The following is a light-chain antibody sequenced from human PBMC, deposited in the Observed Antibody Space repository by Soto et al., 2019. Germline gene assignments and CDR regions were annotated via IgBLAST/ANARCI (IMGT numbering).Light chain of an antibody. Sequence: QSALTQPPSVSGAPGQRVTISCTGSSSNIGAGFDVHWYQQLPGTAPKLLIHGNVDRPSGVPDRFSGSKSGTSASLAITGLQAEDEADYYCQSYDSSLSGYVFGTGTKLTVL. CDR1: SSNIGAGFD. V-gene: IGLV1-40*01. J-gene: IGLJ1*01. CDR2: GNV. CDR3: QSYDSSLSGYV.